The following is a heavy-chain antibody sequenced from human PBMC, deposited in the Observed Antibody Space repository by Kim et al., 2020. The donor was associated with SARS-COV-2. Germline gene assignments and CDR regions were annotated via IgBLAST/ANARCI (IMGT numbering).Heavy chain of an antibody. D-gene: IGHD4-4*01. CDR3: ARQSSSYRYYYYGMDV. Sequence: SLKSRVTISVDTSKNQFSLKLSSVTAADTAVYYCARQSSSYRYYYYGMDVWGQGTTVTVSS. V-gene: IGHV4-59*08. J-gene: IGHJ6*02.